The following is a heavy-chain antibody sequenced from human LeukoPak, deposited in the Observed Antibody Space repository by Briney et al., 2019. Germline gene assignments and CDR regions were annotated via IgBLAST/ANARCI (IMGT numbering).Heavy chain of an antibody. CDR2: INHSGST. Sequence: PSETLSLTCAVYGGSCSGYYWSWIRQPPGKGLEWIGEINHSGSTNYNPSLKSRVTISVDTSKNQFSLKLSSVTAADTAVYYCARTPRPLFDYWGQGTLVTVSS. CDR1: GGSCSGYY. V-gene: IGHV4-34*01. D-gene: IGHD6-6*01. J-gene: IGHJ4*02. CDR3: ARTPRPLFDY.